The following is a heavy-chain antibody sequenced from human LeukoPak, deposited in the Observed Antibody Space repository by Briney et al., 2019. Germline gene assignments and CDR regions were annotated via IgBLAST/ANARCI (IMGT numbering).Heavy chain of an antibody. CDR3: ARRGAARPFDY. CDR1: GGSISSYY. Sequence: PSETLSLTCTVSGGSISSYYWSWIRQPPGKGLEWIGYIYYSGSTNYNPSLKSRVTISVDTSKNQFSLKLSSVTAADTAVYYCARRGAARPFDYWGQGTLVTVSS. D-gene: IGHD6-6*01. J-gene: IGHJ4*02. CDR2: IYYSGST. V-gene: IGHV4-59*08.